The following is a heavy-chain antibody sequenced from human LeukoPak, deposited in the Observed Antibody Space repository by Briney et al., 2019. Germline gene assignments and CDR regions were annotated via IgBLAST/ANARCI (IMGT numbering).Heavy chain of an antibody. CDR2: INPSGGST. CDR3: ARDQERSSGWYPGYFQH. J-gene: IGHJ1*01. V-gene: IGHV1-46*01. D-gene: IGHD6-19*01. CDR1: GYSFTGYH. Sequence: ASVKVSCKASGYSFTGYHMHWVRQAPGQGLEWMGIINPSGGSTSYAQKFQGRVTMTRDTSTSTVYMELSSLRSEDTAVYYCARDQERSSGWYPGYFQHWGQGTLVTVSS.